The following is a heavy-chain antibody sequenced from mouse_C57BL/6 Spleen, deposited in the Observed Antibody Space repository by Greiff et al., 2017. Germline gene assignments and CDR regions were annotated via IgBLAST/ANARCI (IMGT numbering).Heavy chain of an antibody. Sequence: VQLQQSGPELVKPGASVKISCKASGYSFTGYYMNWVKQSPEKSLEWIGEINPSTGGTTYNQKFKTKATLTVDKSSSTAYMQLKSLTSEDSAVYYCAREDWITTPRRWYFEGWGTGTTVTVST. J-gene: IGHJ1*03. D-gene: IGHD1-1*01. CDR3: AREDWITTPRRWYFEG. V-gene: IGHV1-42*01. CDR1: GYSFTGYY. CDR2: INPSTGGT.